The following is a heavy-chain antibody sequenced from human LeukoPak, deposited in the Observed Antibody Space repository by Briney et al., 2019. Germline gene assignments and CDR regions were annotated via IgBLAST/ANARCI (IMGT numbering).Heavy chain of an antibody. Sequence: GGSLRLSCAASGFTFSSYSMNWVRQAPGKGLEWVSSINSDSSLMFYAESVKGRFTISRDNARNSLYLQMNSLRAEDTAVYYCAKVLSGSQDYWGQGTLVTVFS. V-gene: IGHV3-21*04. CDR2: INSDSSLM. D-gene: IGHD1-26*01. J-gene: IGHJ4*02. CDR1: GFTFSSYS. CDR3: AKVLSGSQDY.